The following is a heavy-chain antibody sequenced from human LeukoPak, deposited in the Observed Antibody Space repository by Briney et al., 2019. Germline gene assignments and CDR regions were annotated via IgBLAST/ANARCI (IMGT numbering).Heavy chain of an antibody. Sequence: ASVKVSCKASGYTFTSYAMNWVRQAPGQGLEWMGWINPNSGGTNYAQKFQGRVTMTRDTSISTAYMELSRLRSDDTAVYYCARATVVTPLTPFDPWGQGTLVTVSS. CDR2: INPNSGGT. CDR3: ARATVVTPLTPFDP. V-gene: IGHV1-2*02. CDR1: GYTFTSYA. D-gene: IGHD4-23*01. J-gene: IGHJ5*02.